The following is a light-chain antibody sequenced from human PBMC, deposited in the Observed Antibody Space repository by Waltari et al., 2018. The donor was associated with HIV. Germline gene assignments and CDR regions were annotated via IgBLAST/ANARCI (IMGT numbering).Light chain of an antibody. Sequence: EIVLTQSPGSLSLSPGERATLSCRASQTVSSSQLAWYQQKPGQAPRRLIYGASTRATGTTDRFSGSGSGTDFTLTITRLEREDFAVYYCQQYGRSPWTFGQGTKVEIK. CDR2: GAS. CDR1: QTVSSSQ. J-gene: IGKJ1*01. CDR3: QQYGRSPWT. V-gene: IGKV3-20*01.